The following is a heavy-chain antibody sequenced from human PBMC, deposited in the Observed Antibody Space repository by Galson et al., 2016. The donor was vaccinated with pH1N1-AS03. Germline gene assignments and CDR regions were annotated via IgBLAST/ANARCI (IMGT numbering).Heavy chain of an antibody. CDR2: ICHDGNPQ. J-gene: IGHJ4*02. CDR1: GFTFSSYA. D-gene: IGHD2-8*01. CDR3: AGESLYGGYYFDY. Sequence: SLRLSCAASGFTFSSYAIHWVRQAPGKGLDWVSVICHDGNPQYYADSVKGRFIISSDNSKSTVSLQMNSLRAEDTAVYFCAGESLYGGYYFDYWGQGALVTVSS. V-gene: IGHV3-33*01.